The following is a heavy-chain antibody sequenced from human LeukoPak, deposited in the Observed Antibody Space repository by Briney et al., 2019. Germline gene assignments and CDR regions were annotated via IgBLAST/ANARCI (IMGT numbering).Heavy chain of an antibody. D-gene: IGHD1-1*01. CDR3: TTDRMTRNGFFDY. CDR1: GFSFSDAY. Sequence: PGGSLRLSCTTSGFSFSDAYMSWVRQAPGKGLEWVGRVKSRADGGSTDYAGPVKGRFSISRDDSKNIVYLEMDSLKTDDTAVYYCTTDRMTRNGFFDYWGQGMQVIVSS. V-gene: IGHV3-15*01. CDR2: VKSRADGGST. J-gene: IGHJ4*02.